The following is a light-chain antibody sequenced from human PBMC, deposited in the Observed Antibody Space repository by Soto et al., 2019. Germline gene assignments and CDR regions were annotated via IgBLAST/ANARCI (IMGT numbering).Light chain of an antibody. V-gene: IGKV3-15*01. CDR2: GAS. Sequence: EIVMTQSPATLSVSPGERATLSCRASQSVSSNLAWYQQKPGQAPRLLIYGASTRATGIPARFSGSGSGTEFTLTISSLQSEDFAVYYCQQYNNWPPWTLGPVTKVDIK. CDR3: QQYNNWPPWT. J-gene: IGKJ3*01. CDR1: QSVSSN.